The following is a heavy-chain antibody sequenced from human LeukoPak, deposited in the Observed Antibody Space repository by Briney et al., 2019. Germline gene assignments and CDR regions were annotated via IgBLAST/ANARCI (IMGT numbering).Heavy chain of an antibody. Sequence: ASVKVSCKASGYTLTDYCMHWVRQAPGQGLEWVAWINPSSGATTYAQKFQGRVTLTKDTSINTAYMELSRLTSDDTAMYYCAREANSWYHSWGQRTLVTVSS. CDR2: INPSSGAT. D-gene: IGHD2/OR15-2a*01. CDR3: AREANSWYHS. J-gene: IGHJ4*02. V-gene: IGHV1-2*02. CDR1: GYTLTDYC.